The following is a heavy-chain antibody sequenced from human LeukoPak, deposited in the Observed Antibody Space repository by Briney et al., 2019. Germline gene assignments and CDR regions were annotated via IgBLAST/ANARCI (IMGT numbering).Heavy chain of an antibody. V-gene: IGHV1-2*02. CDR1: GYTFTGYY. J-gene: IGHJ4*02. Sequence: ASVKVSCKASGYTFTGYYMHWVRQAPGQGLEWMGWINPNSGGTNYAQKFQGRVTMTRDTSISTAYMELSRLRSDDTAVYYCARARGYDFWSGYCFDYWGQGTLVTVSS. CDR3: ARARGYDFWSGYCFDY. CDR2: INPNSGGT. D-gene: IGHD3-3*01.